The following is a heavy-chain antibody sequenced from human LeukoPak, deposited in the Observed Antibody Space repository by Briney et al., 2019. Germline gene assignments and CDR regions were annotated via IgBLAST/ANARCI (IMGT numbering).Heavy chain of an antibody. V-gene: IGHV4-4*09. J-gene: IGHJ6*02. CDR2: IYTSGST. Sequence: SETLSLTCAVSGGSISGYFWSWIRQPPGKGLEWIGFIYTSGSTAYNPSLKSRVTISVDTSKNQSSLKLSSVTAADTAVYYCAMTPHDYGGNSGYYYYYGMDVWGQGTTVTVSS. CDR1: GGSISGYF. CDR3: AMTPHDYGGNSGYYYYYGMDV. D-gene: IGHD4-23*01.